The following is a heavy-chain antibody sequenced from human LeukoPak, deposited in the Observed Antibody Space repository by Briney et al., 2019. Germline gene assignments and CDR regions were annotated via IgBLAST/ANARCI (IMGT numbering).Heavy chain of an antibody. V-gene: IGHV4-59*01. CDR2: IYYSGST. CDR1: GASISSYY. D-gene: IGHD3-16*01. CDR3: ARDRSGEGALDY. J-gene: IGHJ4*02. Sequence: PSETLSLTCTVSGASISSYYWSWIRQPPGKGLEWIGYIYYSGSTNYNPSLKSRVTISVDTSKNQFYLKLSSVTAADTAVYYCARDRSGEGALDYWGQGTLVTVSS.